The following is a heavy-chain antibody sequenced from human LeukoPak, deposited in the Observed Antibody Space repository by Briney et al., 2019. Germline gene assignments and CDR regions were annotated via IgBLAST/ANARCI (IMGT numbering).Heavy chain of an antibody. V-gene: IGHV1-24*01. CDR3: ATVSIAVAGTGGRYFQH. CDR2: FDPEDGET. J-gene: IGHJ1*01. Sequence: GASVKVSCKVSGYTLTELSMHWVRQAPGKGLEWMGGFDPEDGETIYAQKFQGRVTMTEDTSTDTAYMEMNSLRSEDTAVYYCATVSIAVAGTGGRYFQHWGQGTLVTVSS. CDR1: GYTLTELS. D-gene: IGHD6-19*01.